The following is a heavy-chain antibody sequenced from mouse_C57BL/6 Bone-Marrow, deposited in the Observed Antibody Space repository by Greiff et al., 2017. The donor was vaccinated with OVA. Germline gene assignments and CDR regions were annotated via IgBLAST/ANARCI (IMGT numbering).Heavy chain of an antibody. D-gene: IGHD2-3*01. CDR2: IWRGGST. J-gene: IGHJ3*01. CDR1: GFSLTSYG. V-gene: IGHV2-2*01. Sequence: QVQLQQSGPGLVQPSQCLSISCTVSGFSLTSYGVHWVRQSPGKGLEWLGVIWRGGSTDYNAAFISRLSISKDNSNSPVFFKMNSLQADDTAIYYCARNDDGWFAYWGQGNLVTVSA. CDR3: ARNDDGWFAY.